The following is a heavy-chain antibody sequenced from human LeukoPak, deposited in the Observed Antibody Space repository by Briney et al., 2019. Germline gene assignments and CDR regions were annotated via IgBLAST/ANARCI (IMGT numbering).Heavy chain of an antibody. CDR2: IIPIFGTA. D-gene: IGHD3-3*01. V-gene: IGHV1-69*01. J-gene: IGHJ3*02. CDR1: GGTFSSYA. Sequence: ASVKVSCKASGGTFSSYAISWVRQAPGQGLEWMGGIIPIFGTANYAQKFQGRVTITADESTSTAYMELSSLRSEDTALYYCAKDPGWSGEGFDIWGQGTMVTVSS. CDR3: AKDPGWSGEGFDI.